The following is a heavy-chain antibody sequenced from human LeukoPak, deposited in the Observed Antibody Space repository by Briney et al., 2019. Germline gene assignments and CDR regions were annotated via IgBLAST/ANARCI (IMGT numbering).Heavy chain of an antibody. V-gene: IGHV1-69*15. CDR3: ARLGINWNYAYYYYMDV. D-gene: IGHD1-7*01. CDR1: GGTFSSYA. CDR2: IIPIFGTA. J-gene: IGHJ6*03. Sequence: SSVKVSCKASGGTFSSYAISWVRQAPGQGLEWMGRIIPIFGTANHAQKFQGRVTITADESTSIAYMELSSLRSEDTAVYYCARLGINWNYAYYYYMDVWGKGTTVTVSS.